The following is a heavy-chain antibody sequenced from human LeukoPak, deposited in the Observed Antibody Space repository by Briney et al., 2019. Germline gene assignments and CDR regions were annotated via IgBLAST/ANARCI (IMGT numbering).Heavy chain of an antibody. Sequence: SDTLSLTCTVSGAPISDYHWSWIRQPPGQGLEWIGYIYYTGSTNYNPSLKSRVTMSVDTSKNQISLKLRSVIAADSAVYYCVRRVRYFGQNDYWGQGTLVTVAS. CDR1: GAPISDYH. D-gene: IGHD3-9*01. V-gene: IGHV4-59*08. J-gene: IGHJ4*02. CDR3: VRRVRYFGQNDY. CDR2: IYYTGST.